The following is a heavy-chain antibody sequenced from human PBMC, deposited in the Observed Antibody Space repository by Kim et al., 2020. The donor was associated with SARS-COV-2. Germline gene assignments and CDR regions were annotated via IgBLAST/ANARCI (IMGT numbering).Heavy chain of an antibody. J-gene: IGHJ4*02. CDR2: IKIRNDGGTT. V-gene: IGHV3-15*01. D-gene: IGHD2-21*01. CDR3: STDWVMAAAR. CDR1: GFTFSNAW. Sequence: GGSLRLSCAASGFTFSNAWMSWVRQAPGKGLEWIGRIKIRNDGGTTDYAAPVKGRFTISRADSKNALDLQMNSLKTEDTAVYYCSTDWVMAAARWGQGNLVTVSS.